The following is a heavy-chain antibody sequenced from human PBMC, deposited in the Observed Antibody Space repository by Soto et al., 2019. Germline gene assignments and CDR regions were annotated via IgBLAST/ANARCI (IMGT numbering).Heavy chain of an antibody. CDR2: IKQDGSEK. J-gene: IGHJ4*02. D-gene: IGHD3-22*01. CDR3: ASDREDYYDSSGYYGY. V-gene: IGHV3-7*01. Sequence: PGGSLRLSCAASGFTFSSYWMSWVRQAPGKGLEWVANIKQDGSEKYYVDSVKGRFTISRDNAKNSLYLQMNSLRAEDTAVYYCASDREDYYDSSGYYGYWGQGTLVTVSS. CDR1: GFTFSSYW.